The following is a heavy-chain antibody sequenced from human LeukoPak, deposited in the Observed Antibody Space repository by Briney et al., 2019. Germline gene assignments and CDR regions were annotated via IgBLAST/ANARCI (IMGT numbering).Heavy chain of an antibody. CDR1: GYSISTGYY. CDR3: ARVIAAAGTGWVDY. D-gene: IGHD6-13*01. Sequence: PSETLSLTCAVSGYSISTGYYWGWIRPPPGKGLEWTGNVFHSGSTYYNPSLKSRVTMSVDTSKNQFSLKLTSVTAADTAVYYCARVIAAAGTGWVDYWGQGTLVTVSS. V-gene: IGHV4-38-2*01. CDR2: VFHSGST. J-gene: IGHJ4*02.